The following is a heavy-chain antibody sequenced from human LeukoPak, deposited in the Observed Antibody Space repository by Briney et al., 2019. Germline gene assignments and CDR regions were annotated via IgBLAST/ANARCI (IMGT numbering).Heavy chain of an antibody. CDR3: AILYYDILTGSRFDP. D-gene: IGHD3-9*01. CDR2: ISAYNGNT. J-gene: IGHJ5*02. Sequence: ASVKVSSKASGYTFTSYGISWVRQAPGQGLEWMGWISAYNGNTNYAQKLQGRVTMTTDTPTSTAYMELRSLRSDDTAVYYCAILYYDILTGSRFDPWGQGTLVTVSS. V-gene: IGHV1-18*01. CDR1: GYTFTSYG.